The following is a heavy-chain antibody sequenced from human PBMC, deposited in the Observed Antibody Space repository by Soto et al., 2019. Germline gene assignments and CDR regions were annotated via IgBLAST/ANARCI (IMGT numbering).Heavy chain of an antibody. Sequence: PSETLSLTCTVSGGSISSGDYYWSWIRQPPGKGLEWIGYIYYSGSTYYNPSLKSRVTISVDTSKNQFSLKLSSVTAADTAVYYCPRHTVVPPFPGVWFAPWGQGTLVTVS. CDR3: PRHTVVPPFPGVWFAP. D-gene: IGHD2-15*01. V-gene: IGHV4-30-4*01. J-gene: IGHJ5*02. CDR1: GGSISSGDYY. CDR2: IYYSGST.